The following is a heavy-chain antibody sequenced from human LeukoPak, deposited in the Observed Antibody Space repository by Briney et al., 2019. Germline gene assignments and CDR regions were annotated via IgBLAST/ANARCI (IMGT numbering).Heavy chain of an antibody. D-gene: IGHD3-16*01. V-gene: IGHV3-30*14. CDR2: ISYVGSNK. CDR1: GFTFSNYA. J-gene: IGHJ6*03. Sequence: GKSLRLSCAASGFTFSNYAMHWVRQAPGKGLEWVAVISYVGSNKYFADSVKGRFTISRDNSKNTLYLQMNSLRAEDTAVYYCARDYGYYYYMDVWGKGTTVTVSS. CDR3: ARDYGYYYYMDV.